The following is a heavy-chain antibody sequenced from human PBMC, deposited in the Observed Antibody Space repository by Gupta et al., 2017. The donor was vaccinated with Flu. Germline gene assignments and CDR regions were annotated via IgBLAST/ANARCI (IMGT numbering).Heavy chain of an antibody. CDR1: GFTFSSYA. D-gene: IGHD5-12*01. Sequence: EVQLLESGGGLVQPGGSLRLSCAASGFTFSSYAMSWVRQAPGKGLEWVSAISGSGGSTYYADSVKGRFTISRDNSKNTLYLQMNSLRAEDTAVYYCAKTQHVDIVATIPGPKYYYYYGMDVWGQGTTVTVSS. J-gene: IGHJ6*02. CDR3: AKTQHVDIVATIPGPKYYYYYGMDV. CDR2: ISGSGGST. V-gene: IGHV3-23*01.